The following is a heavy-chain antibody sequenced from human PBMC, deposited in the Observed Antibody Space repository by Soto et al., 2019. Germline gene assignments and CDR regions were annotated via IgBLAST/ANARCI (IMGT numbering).Heavy chain of an antibody. CDR2: IKSKADGGTI. CDR3: TAAYSYSRSLHLDH. CDR1: GFTFSKAW. D-gene: IGHD6-13*01. V-gene: IGHV3-15*01. Sequence: GGSLRLSCAASGFTFSKAWMTWVRQAPGKGLEWIGRIKSKADGGTIDYAAPVKGRFSISRDDSENSLYLQMNSLKTEDTAVYSCTAAYSYSRSLHLDHWGQGALVTVSS. J-gene: IGHJ4*02.